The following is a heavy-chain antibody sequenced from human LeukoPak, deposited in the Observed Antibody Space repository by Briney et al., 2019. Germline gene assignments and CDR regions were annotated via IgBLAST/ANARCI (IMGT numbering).Heavy chain of an antibody. V-gene: IGHV1-69*01. D-gene: IGHD4-23*01. Sequence: VASVKVSCKASGGTFSSYAISWVRQAPGQGLEWMGGIIPIFGIVNYAPKFQGRVTITADESTSTAYMDLSSLRSEDTALYYCARLPDYGGNSVADIWGQGTLVTVSS. CDR2: IIPIFGIV. CDR3: ARLPDYGGNSVADI. CDR1: GGTFSSYA. J-gene: IGHJ4*02.